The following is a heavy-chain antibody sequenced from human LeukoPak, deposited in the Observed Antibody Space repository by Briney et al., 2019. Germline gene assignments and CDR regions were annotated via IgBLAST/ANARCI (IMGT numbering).Heavy chain of an antibody. Sequence: GGSLRLSCAASGFTFSSYDMHWVRQATGKGPEWVSAIGTAGDTYYPGSVKGRFTISRENAKNSLYLQMNSLRAGDTAVYYCARGAYYGSGSYHFDYWGQGTLVTVSS. V-gene: IGHV3-13*01. CDR1: GFTFSSYD. D-gene: IGHD3-10*01. J-gene: IGHJ4*02. CDR3: ARGAYYGSGSYHFDY. CDR2: IGTAGDT.